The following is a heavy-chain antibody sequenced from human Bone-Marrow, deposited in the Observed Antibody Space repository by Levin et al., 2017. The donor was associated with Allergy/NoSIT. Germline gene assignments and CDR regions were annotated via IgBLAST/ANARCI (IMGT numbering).Heavy chain of an antibody. CDR1: GLTVSSSY. Sequence: GESLKISCVASGLTVSSSYMSWVRQSPGRGLEWVSVLFSGGTTYYADSVEGRFTISRDNSKNTLYLQMNSLRAEDTAVYYCARFMKQTFRVPYCRDGSCYLDAFDIWGQGTVVTVSS. CDR2: LFSGGTT. V-gene: IGHV3-53*01. J-gene: IGHJ3*02. CDR3: ARFMKQTFRVPYCRDGSCYLDAFDI. D-gene: IGHD2-15*01.